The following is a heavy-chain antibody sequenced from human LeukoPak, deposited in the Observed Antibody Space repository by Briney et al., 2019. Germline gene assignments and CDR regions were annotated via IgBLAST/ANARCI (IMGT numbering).Heavy chain of an antibody. D-gene: IGHD5-18*01. Sequence: GGSLRLSCAASGFTFSGSAMHWVRQASGQGLEWVGRIRSKPNSYATAYAASVKGRFTISRDDSKNTAYLQMNSLKTEDTAVYYCTTREDTAMVAFDYWGRGTLVTVSS. CDR1: GFTFSGSA. J-gene: IGHJ4*02. CDR3: TTREDTAMVAFDY. V-gene: IGHV3-73*01. CDR2: IRSKPNSYAT.